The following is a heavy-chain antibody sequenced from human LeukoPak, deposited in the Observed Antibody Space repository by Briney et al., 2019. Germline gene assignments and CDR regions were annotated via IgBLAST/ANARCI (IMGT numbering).Heavy chain of an antibody. D-gene: IGHD6-13*01. CDR1: GFTFSSYW. Sequence: PEGSLRLSCAASGFTFSSYWMHWVRQAPGKGLVWVSRINSDGSSTSYADSVKGRFTISRDNAKNTLYLQMNSLRAEDTAVYYCARDQGYDDAFDIWGQGTMVTVSS. V-gene: IGHV3-74*01. J-gene: IGHJ3*02. CDR2: INSDGSST. CDR3: ARDQGYDDAFDI.